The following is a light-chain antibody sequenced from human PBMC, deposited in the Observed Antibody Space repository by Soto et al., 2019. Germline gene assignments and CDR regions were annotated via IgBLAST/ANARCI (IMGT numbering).Light chain of an antibody. CDR1: SSDIGSYDH. V-gene: IGLV2-14*03. J-gene: IGLJ1*01. CDR3: ISYTDRQSYL. Sequence: QSVLTQPASVCGSPGQSITISCSGTSSDIGSYDHVAWYQQFPGKSPKLIIYAVSDRPSGVSDRFSGSKSGISASLTISGLQTEDEADYYCISYTDRQSYLFGTGTKV. CDR2: AVS.